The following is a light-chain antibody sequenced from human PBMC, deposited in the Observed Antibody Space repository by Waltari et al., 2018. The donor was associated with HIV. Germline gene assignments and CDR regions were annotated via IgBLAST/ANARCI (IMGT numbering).Light chain of an antibody. CDR1: SSNIGNNA. V-gene: IGLV1-36*01. J-gene: IGLJ1*01. Sequence: QSVLTQPPSVSEAPRQRVTISCSGSSSNIGNNAVSWYHQLPGTAPKLLIFYDDLPPSGVSDRFSGSKSGTSASLASSGLQSEDEADYYCAAWDDSLNGYVFGTGTQVTV. CDR2: YDD. CDR3: AAWDDSLNGYV.